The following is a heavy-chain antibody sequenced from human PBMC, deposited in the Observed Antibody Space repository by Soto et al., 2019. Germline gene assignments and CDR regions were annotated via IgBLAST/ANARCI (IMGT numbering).Heavy chain of an antibody. D-gene: IGHD1-7*01. CDR2: TYYRSKWYN. J-gene: IGHJ6*02. V-gene: IGHV6-1*01. CDR1: GDSVSSNSAA. CDR3: ARDPRNWNYDSIYYYGMDG. Sequence: SQTLSLTCAISGDSVSSNSAAWNWIRQSPSRGLEWLGRTYYRSKWYNDYAVSVKSRITINPDTSKNQFSLQLNPVTPEDTAVYYCARDPRNWNYDSIYYYGMDGWGQGTTVTVSS.